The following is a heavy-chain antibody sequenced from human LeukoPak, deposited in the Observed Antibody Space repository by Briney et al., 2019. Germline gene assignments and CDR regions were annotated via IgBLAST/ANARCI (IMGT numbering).Heavy chain of an antibody. J-gene: IGHJ4*02. Sequence: SETLSLTCTVSGGSISSSSYYWGWIRQPPGKGLEWIGSIYYSGSTYYNPSLKSRVTISVDTSKNQFSLKLSSVTAADTAVYYCARLSTMIVVELHFDYWGQGTLVTASS. CDR3: ARLSTMIVVELHFDY. CDR1: GGSISSSSYY. D-gene: IGHD3-22*01. V-gene: IGHV4-39*01. CDR2: IYYSGST.